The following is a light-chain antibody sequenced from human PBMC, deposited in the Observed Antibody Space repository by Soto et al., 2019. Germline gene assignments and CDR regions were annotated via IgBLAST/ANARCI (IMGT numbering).Light chain of an antibody. CDR3: QKYNSAQWT. CDR2: AAS. CDR1: QGISNY. J-gene: IGKJ1*01. V-gene: IGKV1-27*01. Sequence: DIQMTQSPSSLSASVGDRVTITRRASQGISNYLAWYQQKPGKVPKLLIYAASTLQSGVPSRFSGSGSGTDFTLTISSLQPEDVATDYCQKYNSAQWTFGKGSKVEIK.